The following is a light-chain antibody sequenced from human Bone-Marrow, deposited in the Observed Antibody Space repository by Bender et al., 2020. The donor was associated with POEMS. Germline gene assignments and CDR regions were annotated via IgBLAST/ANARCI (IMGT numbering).Light chain of an antibody. CDR3: QSADSSLTTVL. V-gene: IGLV3-25*03. J-gene: IGLJ2*01. Sequence: SYELTQPPSVSVSPGQTARITCSGDALPKKYAYWYQQKPGQAPVLVIYKDTERPSGIPERFSGSSSGTTVTLTVSGVQPEDEADYYCQSADSSLTTVLFGGGTKLTVL. CDR2: KDT. CDR1: ALPKKY.